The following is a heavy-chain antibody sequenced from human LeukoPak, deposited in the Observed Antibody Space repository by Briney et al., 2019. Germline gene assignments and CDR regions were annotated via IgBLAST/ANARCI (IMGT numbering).Heavy chain of an antibody. CDR3: ARDAASITIFSVHTLDY. Sequence: ASVKVSCKASGYTFTSYDINWVRQATGQGLEWMGWMNPNSGNTGYAQKFQGRVTMTRNTSISTAYMELRSLRSDDTAVYYCARDAASITIFSVHTLDYWGQGTLVTVSS. CDR2: MNPNSGNT. CDR1: GYTFTSYD. J-gene: IGHJ4*02. D-gene: IGHD3-3*01. V-gene: IGHV1-8*01.